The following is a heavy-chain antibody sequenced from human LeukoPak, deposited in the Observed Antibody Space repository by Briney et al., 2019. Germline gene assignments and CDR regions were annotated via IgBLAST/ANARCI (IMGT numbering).Heavy chain of an antibody. J-gene: IGHJ4*02. CDR1: GYTFTGYY. CDR3: AKYPLKERWPRDCSSSTCYTHYFDY. CDR2: MNPNSGGT. D-gene: IGHD2-2*02. V-gene: IGHV1-2*02. Sequence: GASVKVSRKASGYTFTGYYMHWVRQAPGQGLEWMGWMNPNSGGTNYAQKFQGRVTMTRDTSISTAYMDLIRLRSDDTAVYYCAKYPLKERWPRDCSSSTCYTHYFDYWGQGTLVTVSS.